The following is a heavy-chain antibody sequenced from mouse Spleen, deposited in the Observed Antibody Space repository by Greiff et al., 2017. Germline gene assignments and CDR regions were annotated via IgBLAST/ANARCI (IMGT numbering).Heavy chain of an antibody. Sequence: VQLQQSGPELVKPGASVKIPCKASGYTFTDYNMDWVKQSHGKSLEWIGDINPNNGGTIYNQKFKGKATLTVDKSSSTAYMELRSLTSEDTAVYYCARDPVVAPYAMDYWGQGTSVTVSS. CDR2: INPNNGGT. J-gene: IGHJ4*01. CDR3: ARDPVVAPYAMDY. D-gene: IGHD1-1*01. CDR1: GYTFTDYN. V-gene: IGHV1-18*01.